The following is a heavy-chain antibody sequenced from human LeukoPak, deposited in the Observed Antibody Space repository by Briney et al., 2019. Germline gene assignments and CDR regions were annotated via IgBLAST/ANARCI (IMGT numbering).Heavy chain of an antibody. Sequence: GGSLRLSCAASGFTFSSYAMSWVRQAPGKGLEWVSVFSGSGGGTYYADSVKGRFTISRDNAKNSLYLQMNSLRAEDTAVYYCASDDYVSQYYFDYWGQGTLVTVSS. D-gene: IGHD3-16*01. J-gene: IGHJ4*02. CDR1: GFTFSSYA. CDR2: FSGSGGGT. CDR3: ASDDYVSQYYFDY. V-gene: IGHV3-23*01.